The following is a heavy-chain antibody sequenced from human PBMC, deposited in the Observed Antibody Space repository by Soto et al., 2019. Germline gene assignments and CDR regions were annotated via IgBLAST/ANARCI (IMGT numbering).Heavy chain of an antibody. Sequence: PGGSLRLSCAASGFTFSSYGMHWVRQAPGKGLEWVAVISYDGSNKYYADSVKGRFTISGDNSKNTLYLQMNSLRAEDTAVYYCAKAPFRTYYYDSSGYSVDYWGQGTLVTVSS. D-gene: IGHD3-22*01. CDR3: AKAPFRTYYYDSSGYSVDY. V-gene: IGHV3-30*18. J-gene: IGHJ4*02. CDR2: ISYDGSNK. CDR1: GFTFSSYG.